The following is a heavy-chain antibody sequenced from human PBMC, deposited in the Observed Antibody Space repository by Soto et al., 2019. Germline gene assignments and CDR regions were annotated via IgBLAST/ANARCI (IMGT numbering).Heavy chain of an antibody. CDR2: ISDSGATK. D-gene: IGHD2-15*01. CDR3: ARCSRNSCYSYGVDV. V-gene: IGHV3-48*02. Sequence: VQLVQSEAEVKKPGASVKVSCKASGYTFSNCGMNWVRQTPGKGLEWVSYISDSGATKHYADSVKGRFTISRDNGKDSLYLQMNSLRDEDTAVYFCARCSRNSCYSYGVDVWGQGATVTVSS. J-gene: IGHJ6*02. CDR1: GYTFSNCG.